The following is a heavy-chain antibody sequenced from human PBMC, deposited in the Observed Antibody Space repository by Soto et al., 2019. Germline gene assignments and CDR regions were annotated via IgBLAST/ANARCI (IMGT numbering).Heavy chain of an antibody. CDR3: AKDRLIIAVAGQNWFDP. CDR2: IPYDGSNK. Sequence: GGSLRLSCAASGFTFSSYAMHWVRQAPGKGLEWVAVIPYDGSNKYYADSVKGRFTISRDNSKNTLYLQMNSLRAEDTAVYYCAKDRLIIAVAGQNWFDPWGQGTLVTVSS. V-gene: IGHV3-30-3*01. CDR1: GFTFSSYA. D-gene: IGHD6-19*01. J-gene: IGHJ5*02.